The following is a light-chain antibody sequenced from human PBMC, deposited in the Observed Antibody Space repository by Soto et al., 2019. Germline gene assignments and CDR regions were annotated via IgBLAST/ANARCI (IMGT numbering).Light chain of an antibody. Sequence: QSALTQPASVSGSPGQSITISCTGTSSDVGDYSYVSWYQQHPGKAPKVLIYAVSNWPSGVSNRFSGSKSGNTASLTISGLQAEDEADYYCSSYTSSNTWVFGGGTKLTVL. CDR2: AVS. V-gene: IGLV2-14*01. CDR1: SSDVGDYSY. CDR3: SSYTSSNTWV. J-gene: IGLJ3*02.